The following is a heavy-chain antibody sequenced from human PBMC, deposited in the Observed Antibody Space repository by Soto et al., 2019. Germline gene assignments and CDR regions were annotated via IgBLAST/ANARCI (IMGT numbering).Heavy chain of an antibody. CDR3: AGRPVAVIADFEY. Sequence: GASVKVSCKVSGYPLTDLSMHWVRQAPGKGLEWMGGFDAEDGETIYAQRFQGRVTMTEDTSTDTAYMEMSSLRSDDTAVYFCAGRPVAVIADFEYWGQGTLVTVSS. V-gene: IGHV1-24*01. CDR1: GYPLTDLS. J-gene: IGHJ4*02. D-gene: IGHD2-15*01. CDR2: FDAEDGET.